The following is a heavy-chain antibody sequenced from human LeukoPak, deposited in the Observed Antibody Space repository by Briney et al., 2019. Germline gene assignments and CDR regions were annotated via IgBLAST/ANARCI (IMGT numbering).Heavy chain of an antibody. CDR2: INRGVGST. J-gene: IGHJ4*02. Sequence: GGSLRLSCAASGFTFGIYDLSWVRQAPGTGLECVSAINRGVGSTYYADSVKGRFTISRDNSKNTLYLQMNNLRADDTAVYYCAKKGQADDDGKPDWGQGTLVTVSS. D-gene: IGHD1-1*01. CDR1: GFTFGIYD. V-gene: IGHV3-23*01. CDR3: AKKGQADDDGKPD.